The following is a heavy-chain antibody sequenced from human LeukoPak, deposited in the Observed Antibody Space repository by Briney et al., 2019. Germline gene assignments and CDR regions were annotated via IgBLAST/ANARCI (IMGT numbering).Heavy chain of an antibody. D-gene: IGHD2-2*01. CDR1: GFTFNDYW. J-gene: IGHJ6*04. CDR2: IKQDGSEK. V-gene: IGHV3-7*03. CDR3: VRDCSSASLSSGCYYAMDV. Sequence: GGSLRLSCAASGFTFNDYWMSWVRQAPGKGLEWVAHIKQDGSEKYYVDSLKGRFTISRDNAKNSLFLQMNSLTAEDTAVYYCVRDCSSASLSSGCYYAMDVWGKGTTVTVSS.